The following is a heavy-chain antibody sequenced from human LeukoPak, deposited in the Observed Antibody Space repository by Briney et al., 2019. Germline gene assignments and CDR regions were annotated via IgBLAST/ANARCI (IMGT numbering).Heavy chain of an antibody. CDR1: GFTFSSHA. D-gene: IGHD1-26*01. CDR2: ISSNGDST. V-gene: IGHV3-64*01. Sequence: GGSLRLSCAASGFTFSSHAMHWVRQAPGKGLEYVSGISSNGDSTYYANSMKGRFTISRDNSKNTLYLQMGSLRAEDTAVYYCARIGASVGAIDYWGQGTLVTVSS. J-gene: IGHJ4*02. CDR3: ARIGASVGAIDY.